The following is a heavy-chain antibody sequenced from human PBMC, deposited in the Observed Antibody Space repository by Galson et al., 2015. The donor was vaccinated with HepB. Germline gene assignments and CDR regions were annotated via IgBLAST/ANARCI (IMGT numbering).Heavy chain of an antibody. CDR3: AKATNYELWSGHYN. J-gene: IGHJ4*02. Sequence: SLRLSCAASGFTFSAYAMSWVRQAPGKGLEWVSGISGSGDTTYYADSVKGRFTISRDNSQNPLYLQMNSLRADDTAVYYCAKATNYELWSGHYNWGQGTLVSVSS. V-gene: IGHV3-23*01. D-gene: IGHD3-3*01. CDR1: GFTFSAYA. CDR2: ISGSGDTT.